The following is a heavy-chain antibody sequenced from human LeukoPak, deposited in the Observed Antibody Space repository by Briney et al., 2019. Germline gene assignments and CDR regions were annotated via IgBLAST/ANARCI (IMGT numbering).Heavy chain of an antibody. V-gene: IGHV4-59*01. CDR1: GGSISSYY. Sequence: SETLSLTCTVSGGSISSYYWSWIRQPPGKGLEWIGYIYYSGSTNYNPSLKSRVTISVDTSKNQISLKLSSVTAADTAVYYCARHLYDFWSGLKGFDPWGQGTLVTVSS. D-gene: IGHD3-3*01. CDR2: IYYSGST. CDR3: ARHLYDFWSGLKGFDP. J-gene: IGHJ5*02.